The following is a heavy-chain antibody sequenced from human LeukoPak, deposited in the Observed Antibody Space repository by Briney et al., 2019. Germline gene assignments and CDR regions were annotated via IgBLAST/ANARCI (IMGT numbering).Heavy chain of an antibody. CDR1: GGTFSSYA. D-gene: IGHD4-17*01. V-gene: IGHV1-69*05. CDR2: IIPIFGTA. Sequence: ASVKLSCKASGGTFSSYAISWVRQAPGQGLEWMGGIIPIFGTANYAQKFQGRVTITTDESTSTAYMELSSLRSEDTAVYYCARTATTVTTRGGAAFDIWGQGTMVTVSS. J-gene: IGHJ3*02. CDR3: ARTATTVTTRGGAAFDI.